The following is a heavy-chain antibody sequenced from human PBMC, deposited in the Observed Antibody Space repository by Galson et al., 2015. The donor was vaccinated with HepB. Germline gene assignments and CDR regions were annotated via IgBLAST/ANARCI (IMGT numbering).Heavy chain of an antibody. CDR1: GGTFSSYA. CDR2: IIPIFGTA. CDR3: ARVPRGSRYSSSWSTHRGLDRYYFDY. Sequence: SVKVSCKASGGTFSSYAISWVRQAPGQGLEWMGGIIPIFGTANYAQKFQGRVTITADESTSTAYMELSSLRSEDTAVYYCARVPRGSRYSSSWSTHRGLDRYYFDYWGQGTLVTVSS. J-gene: IGHJ4*02. V-gene: IGHV1-69*13. D-gene: IGHD6-13*01.